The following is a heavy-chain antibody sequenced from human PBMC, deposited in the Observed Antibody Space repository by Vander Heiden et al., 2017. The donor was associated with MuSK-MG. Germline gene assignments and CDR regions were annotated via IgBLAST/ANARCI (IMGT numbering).Heavy chain of an antibody. D-gene: IGHD2-15*01. V-gene: IGHV3-64D*06. CDR1: GSPFSSYA. J-gene: IGHJ4*02. CDR3: VGRGYCSGGSCYLDY. CDR2: ISSNGGST. Sequence: EVQLVESGGGLVQPGGSLRLSCSASGSPFSSYAMHWVRQAPGKGLEYVSAISSNGGSTYYADSVKGRFTISRDNSKNTLYLQMSSLRAEDTAVYYCVGRGYCSGGSCYLDYWGQGTLVTVSS.